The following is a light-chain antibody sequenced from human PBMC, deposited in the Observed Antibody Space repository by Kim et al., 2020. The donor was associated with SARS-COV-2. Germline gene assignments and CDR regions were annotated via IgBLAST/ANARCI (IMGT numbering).Light chain of an antibody. CDR3: QQCHSYPLT. J-gene: IGKJ4*01. CDR1: QDIRNY. CDR2: AAS. Sequence: ASGGDRVTITCRASQDIRNYLAWFQQIPGKAPKSLIYAASNLQSGVPSRFSASGSGTDFTLTISSLQPEDFATYYCQQCHSYPLTFGGGTKVEIK. V-gene: IGKV1-16*01.